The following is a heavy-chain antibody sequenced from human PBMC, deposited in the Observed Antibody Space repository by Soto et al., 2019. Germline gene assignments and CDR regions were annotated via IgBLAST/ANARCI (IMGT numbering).Heavy chain of an antibody. CDR1: GGSSSSSNW. CDR3: ARSPDSSGYYPRRYYYGMDV. J-gene: IGHJ6*02. D-gene: IGHD3-22*01. CDR2: IYHSGST. V-gene: IGHV4-4*02. Sequence: SETLSLTCAVSGGSSSSSNWWSWVRQTPGKGLEWIGEIYHSGSTNYNPSLKSRVTMSVDKSKNQFSLKLSSVTAADTAVYYCARSPDSSGYYPRRYYYGMDVWGQGTTVTVSS.